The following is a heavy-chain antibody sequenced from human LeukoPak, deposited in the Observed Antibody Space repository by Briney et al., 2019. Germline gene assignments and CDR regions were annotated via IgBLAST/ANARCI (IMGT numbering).Heavy chain of an antibody. J-gene: IGHJ6*03. CDR2: INPNSGGT. Sequence: HGASVKVSCKASGYTFTGYYMHWVRQAPGQGLEWMGWINPNSGGTNYAQKFQGRVTMTRDTSISTAYMELSRLRSDDTAVYYCARSGAGESMVRGVIITLPLYYYYYYMDVWGKGTTVTVSS. CDR1: GYTFTGYY. V-gene: IGHV1-2*02. D-gene: IGHD3-10*01. CDR3: ARSGAGESMVRGVIITLPLYYYYYYMDV.